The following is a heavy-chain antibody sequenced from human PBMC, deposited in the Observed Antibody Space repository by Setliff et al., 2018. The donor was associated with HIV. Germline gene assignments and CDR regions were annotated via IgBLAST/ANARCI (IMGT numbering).Heavy chain of an antibody. V-gene: IGHV1-8*02. CDR2: MNPDSGNT. D-gene: IGHD6-19*01. CDR1: GYTFTSND. Sequence: GASVKVSCKASGYTFTSNDVYWARQATGQGLEWMGWMNPDSGNTGYAQKFQGRVTLTRNTSLTTAYMELSSLRSDDTAVYYCARSGWPYYYYYYAMDVWGQGTTVTVS. J-gene: IGHJ6*02. CDR3: ARSGWPYYYYYYAMDV.